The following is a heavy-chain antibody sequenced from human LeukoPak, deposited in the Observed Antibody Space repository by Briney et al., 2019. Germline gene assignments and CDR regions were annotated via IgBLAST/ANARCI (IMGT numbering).Heavy chain of an antibody. V-gene: IGHV4-59*08. CDR3: ATLRGASTAVFDS. J-gene: IGHJ4*02. CDR1: GGSISYDY. CDR2: IHYSGAT. Sequence: SETLSLTCTVSGGSISYDYWSWIRQSPGKRLEWIGYIHYSGATNYGPSLKSRVTISVDTSKNQFSLKLSSVTAADTALYYCATLRGASTAVFDSWGQGALVTVSS. D-gene: IGHD2-21*02.